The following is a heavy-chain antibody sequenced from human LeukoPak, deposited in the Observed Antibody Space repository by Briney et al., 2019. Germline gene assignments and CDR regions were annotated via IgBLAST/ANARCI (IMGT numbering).Heavy chain of an antibody. J-gene: IGHJ3*02. Sequence: GGSLRLSCAASGFTFSSYWMSWVRQAPGKGLEWVANIKQDGSEKYYVDSVKGRFTISRDNAKNSLYLRMNSLRAEDTAVYYCARSVRTAMATGDAFDIWGQGTMVTVSS. V-gene: IGHV3-7*01. CDR2: IKQDGSEK. CDR1: GFTFSSYW. CDR3: ARSVRTAMATGDAFDI. D-gene: IGHD5-18*01.